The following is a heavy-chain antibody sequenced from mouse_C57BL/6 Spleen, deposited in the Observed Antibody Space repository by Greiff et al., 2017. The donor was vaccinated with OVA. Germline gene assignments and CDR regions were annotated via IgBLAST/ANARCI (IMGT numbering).Heavy chain of an antibody. D-gene: IGHD4-1*01. CDR2: ISYDGSN. J-gene: IGHJ2*01. V-gene: IGHV3-6*01. Sequence: EVQLVESGPGLVKPSQSLSLTCSVTGYSITSGYYWNWIRQFPGNKLEWMGYISYDGSNNYNPSLKNRISITRDTSKNQFFLKLNSVTTEDTATYYCARTWDGDFDYWGQGTTLTVSS. CDR1: GYSITSGYY. CDR3: ARTWDGDFDY.